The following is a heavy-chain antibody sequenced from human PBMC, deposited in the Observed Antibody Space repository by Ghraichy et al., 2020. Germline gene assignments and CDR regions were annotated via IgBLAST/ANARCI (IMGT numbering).Heavy chain of an antibody. CDR1: GFTFSSYS. V-gene: IGHV3-48*02. D-gene: IGHD1-1*01. CDR3: VRDDNWAFDY. J-gene: IGHJ4*02. Sequence: GGSLRLSCAASGFTFSSYSMNWVRQTPGKGLEWVSNIRSTSSSVDYADSVKGRFTISRDNAKNSLYLQMNSLRDDDAAVYYCVRDDNWAFDYWGQGTLVTVSS. CDR2: IRSTSSSV.